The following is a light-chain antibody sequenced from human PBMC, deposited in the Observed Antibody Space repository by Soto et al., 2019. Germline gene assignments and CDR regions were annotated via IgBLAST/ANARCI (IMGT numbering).Light chain of an antibody. CDR1: SSDVGGYNY. J-gene: IGLJ1*01. CDR3: SSYTSSSTLV. Sequence: QSVLTQPASVSGSPGQSITISCTGTSSDVGGYNYFSWYQQHPGKAPKLMIYEVSNRPSGVSNRFSGSQSGNTASLTISGLQAEDEADYYCSSYTSSSTLVFGTGTKVTVL. V-gene: IGLV2-14*01. CDR2: EVS.